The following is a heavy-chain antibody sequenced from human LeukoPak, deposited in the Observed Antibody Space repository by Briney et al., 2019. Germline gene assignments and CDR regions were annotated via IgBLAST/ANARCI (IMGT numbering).Heavy chain of an antibody. CDR2: ISAYNGNT. V-gene: IGHV1-18*01. CDR1: GYTFTSYG. J-gene: IGHJ5*02. Sequence: ASVKVSCKASGYTFTSYGISWVRQAPGQGLEWMGWISAYNGNTNYAQKLQGRVTMTTDTSTSTAYMELRSLRSDDTAVYYCARGRRITMVRESPRTGWFDPWGQGTLVTVSS. D-gene: IGHD3-10*01. CDR3: ARGRRITMVRESPRTGWFDP.